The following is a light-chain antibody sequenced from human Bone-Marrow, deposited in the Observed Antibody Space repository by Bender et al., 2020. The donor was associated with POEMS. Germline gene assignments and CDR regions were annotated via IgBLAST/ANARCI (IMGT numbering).Light chain of an antibody. CDR2: DVT. Sequence: QSVLTQPPSASGTPGQRVTISCTGTSSDVGTYNLVSWFQQHPGKAPKLIIYDVTNRPSGVSDRFSASKSGNTASLTISGLQAEDEADYYCTSYTDTNAVVFGGGTRLTVL. CDR1: SSDVGTYNL. CDR3: TSYTDTNAVV. J-gene: IGLJ3*02. V-gene: IGLV2-14*02.